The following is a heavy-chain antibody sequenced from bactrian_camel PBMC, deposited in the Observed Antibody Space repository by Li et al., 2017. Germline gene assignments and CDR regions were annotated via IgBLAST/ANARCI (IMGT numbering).Heavy chain of an antibody. V-gene: IGHV3S53*01. CDR3: AAAHLVAYGRESWNEYQY. CDR2: VDTTGST. Sequence: HVQLVESGGGSVQPGGTLTLSCAAAASIYSTYCLGWFRRTPEKERDLVANVDTTGSTHYGESVKGRFTASRDSADKSLYLQMNRTNPDDTAIYYCAAAHLVAYGRESWNEYQYWGQGTQVTVS. CDR1: ASIYSTYC. D-gene: IGHD6*01. J-gene: IGHJ4*01.